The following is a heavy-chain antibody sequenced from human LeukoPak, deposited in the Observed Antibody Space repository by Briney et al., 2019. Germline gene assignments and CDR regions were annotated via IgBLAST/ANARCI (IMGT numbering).Heavy chain of an antibody. CDR1: GDSVSSNSGA. V-gene: IGHV6-1*01. Sequence: SQTLSLTCALFGDSVSSNSGAWNWLRQSPSRGLEWLGRAYYRSQWYNDYAFSVKGRIAINADTSKNHFSLQLNSVTPEDTAVYYCAREEAGTYGFQYWGQGTLVTVSS. CDR2: AYYRSQWYN. J-gene: IGHJ4*02. D-gene: IGHD3-10*01. CDR3: AREEAGTYGFQY.